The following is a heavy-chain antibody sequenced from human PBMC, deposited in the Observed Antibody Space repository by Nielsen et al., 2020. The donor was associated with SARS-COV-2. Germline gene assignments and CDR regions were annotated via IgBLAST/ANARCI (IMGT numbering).Heavy chain of an antibody. D-gene: IGHD5-18*01. CDR2: INHSGST. J-gene: IGHJ3*02. V-gene: IGHV4-34*01. Sequence: SQTLSLTCAVYGGSFSGYYWSWIRQPPGKGLEWIGEINHSGSTNYNPSLKSRVTISVDTSKNQFSLKLSSVTAADTAVYYCARALSGPRRSRGYSLFGDAFDIWGQGTMVTVSS. CDR3: ARALSGPRRSRGYSLFGDAFDI. CDR1: GGSFSGYY.